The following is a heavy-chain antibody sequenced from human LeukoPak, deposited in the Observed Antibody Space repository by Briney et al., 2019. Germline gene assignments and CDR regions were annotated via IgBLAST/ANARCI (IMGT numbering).Heavy chain of an antibody. J-gene: IGHJ4*02. CDR3: AKAPVTTCSGAYCYPFDY. Sequence: GGSLRLSCAASGFTFSSYAMDWVRQAPGKGLEWVSTISGSGGKTSYADSVKGRFTISRDSSKNTLYLQMNRLRAEDAAVYYCAKAPVTTCSGAYCYPFDYWGQGTLVTVSS. CDR2: ISGSGGKT. CDR1: GFTFSSYA. V-gene: IGHV3-23*01. D-gene: IGHD2-21*01.